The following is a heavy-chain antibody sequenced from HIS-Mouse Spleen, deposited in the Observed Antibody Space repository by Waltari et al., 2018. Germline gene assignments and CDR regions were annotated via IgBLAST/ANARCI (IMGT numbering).Heavy chain of an antibody. CDR2: INHSGST. Sequence: QVQLQQWGAGLLKPSETLSLTCAVYGGSFSGYYLSWIRLPPGKGLEWVGEINHSGSTNYNPSLKSRVTISVDTSKNQFSLKLSSVTAADTAVYYCAREGGFTVSNGPDAFDIWGQGTMVTVSS. V-gene: IGHV4-34*01. J-gene: IGHJ3*02. CDR3: AREGGFTVSNGPDAFDI. D-gene: IGHD4-4*01. CDR1: GGSFSGYY.